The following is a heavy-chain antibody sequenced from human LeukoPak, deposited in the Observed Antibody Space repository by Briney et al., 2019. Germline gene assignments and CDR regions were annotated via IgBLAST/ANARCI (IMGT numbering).Heavy chain of an antibody. CDR1: GFTFSDYG. J-gene: IGHJ4*02. CDR3: VKDNPLDY. CDR2: IRYDGNNK. Sequence: GGSLRLSCGASGFTFSDYGMLWVRQAPGKGLDWVAFIRYDGNNKLYADSVKGRFTISRDNSKNTLYLHINSLRAEDTAVYYCVKDNPLDYWGQGTLVIVSS. V-gene: IGHV3-30*02. D-gene: IGHD1-14*01.